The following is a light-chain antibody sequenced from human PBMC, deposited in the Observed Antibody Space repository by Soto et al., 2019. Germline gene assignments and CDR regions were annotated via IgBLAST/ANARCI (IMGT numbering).Light chain of an antibody. V-gene: IGLV2-8*01. CDR1: SSDVGGYNY. J-gene: IGLJ1*01. CDR2: EVS. Sequence: QSALTQPSSASGSPGQSVTISCTGTSSDVGGYNYVSWYQQHPGKAPKLMIYEVSKRPSGVPDRFSASKSGNTASLTVSGLQAEDEADYYCSSYAGSNNFVFGTGTKLTVL. CDR3: SSYAGSNNFV.